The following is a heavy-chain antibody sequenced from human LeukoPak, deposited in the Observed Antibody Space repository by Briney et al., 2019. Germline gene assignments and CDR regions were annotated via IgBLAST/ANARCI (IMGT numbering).Heavy chain of an antibody. J-gene: IGHJ4*02. CDR2: ISYDGSNE. CDR3: AKDLDKGATDY. V-gene: IGHV3-30*18. Sequence: GGSLRLSCAASGFTFSSYGMHWVRQAPGKGLEWVAVISYDGSNEYYADSVKGRFTISRDNSKNTLYLQMNSLRAEDTAVYYCAKDLDKGATDYWGQGTLVTVSS. D-gene: IGHD1-26*01. CDR1: GFTFSSYG.